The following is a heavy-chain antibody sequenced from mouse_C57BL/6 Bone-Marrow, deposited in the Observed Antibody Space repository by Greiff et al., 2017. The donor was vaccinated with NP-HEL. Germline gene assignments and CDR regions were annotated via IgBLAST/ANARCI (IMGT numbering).Heavy chain of an antibody. CDR1: GYTFTSYW. CDR3: ARGSYYYGSKGYAMDY. D-gene: IGHD1-1*01. V-gene: IGHV1-59*01. Sequence: VQLQQSGAELVRPGTSVKLSCKASGYTFTSYWMHWVKQRPGQGLEWIGVIDPSDSYTNYNQKFKGKATLTVDTSSSTAYMQLSSLTSEDSAVYYCARGSYYYGSKGYAMDYWGQGTSVTVSS. CDR2: IDPSDSYT. J-gene: IGHJ4*01.